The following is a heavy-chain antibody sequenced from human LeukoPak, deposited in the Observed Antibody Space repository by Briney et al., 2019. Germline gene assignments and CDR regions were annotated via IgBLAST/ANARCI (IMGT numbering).Heavy chain of an antibody. CDR3: ARSGSGYYYGSGSYFDY. J-gene: IGHJ4*02. CDR2: INHSGST. D-gene: IGHD3-10*01. Sequence: TSETLSLTCAVYGGSFSGYYWSWIRQPPGKGLEWIGEINHSGSTNYNPSLKSRVTISVDTSKNQFSLKLSSVTAADTAVYYCARSGSGYYYGSGSYFDYWGQGALVTVSS. V-gene: IGHV4-34*01. CDR1: GGSFSGYY.